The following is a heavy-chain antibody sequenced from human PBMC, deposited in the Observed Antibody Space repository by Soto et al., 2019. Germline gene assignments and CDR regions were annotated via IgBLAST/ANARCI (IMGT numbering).Heavy chain of an antibody. CDR1: GGSISRGGYY. CDR3: ARVPYSSNWDYYYGMDV. D-gene: IGHD6-13*01. V-gene: IGHV4-31*03. J-gene: IGHJ6*02. Sequence: SETLSLTCTVAGGSISRGGYYWTWIRQHPGKGLEWIGHIYYSGSTYHNPSLKSRVTISVDTSKNQFSLNLSSVTAADTAVYFCARVPYSSNWDYYYGMDVWGPGTTVTVSS. CDR2: IYYSGST.